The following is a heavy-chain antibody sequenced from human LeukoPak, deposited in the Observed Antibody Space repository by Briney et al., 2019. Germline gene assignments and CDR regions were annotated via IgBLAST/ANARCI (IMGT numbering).Heavy chain of an antibody. J-gene: IGHJ1*01. CDR3: AKAPFGAAAATHFQH. D-gene: IGHD6-13*01. CDR1: GFTFSSSW. Sequence: GGSLRLSCAATGFTFSSSWMTWVRQAPGKGLEWVAVISYDGSNKYYAGSVKGRFTISRDNSKNTLYLQMNSLRAEDTAVYYCAKAPFGAAAATHFQHWGQGTLVTVSS. V-gene: IGHV3-30*18. CDR2: ISYDGSNK.